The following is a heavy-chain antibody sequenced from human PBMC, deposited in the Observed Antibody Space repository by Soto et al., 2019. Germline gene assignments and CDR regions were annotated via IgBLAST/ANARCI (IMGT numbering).Heavy chain of an antibody. CDR3: AKDRYHYATLGWFDP. D-gene: IGHD5-18*01. V-gene: IGHV3-23*01. Sequence: EVQLLESGGGLVQPGGSLRLSCAASGFTFSTYAMSWVRQAPGKGLEWVSAISGSGGATYYADSVKGRFTISRDNSKNTLYLQMNSLRAEDTAVYYCAKDRYHYATLGWFDPWGQGTLVTVSS. CDR1: GFTFSTYA. CDR2: ISGSGGAT. J-gene: IGHJ5*02.